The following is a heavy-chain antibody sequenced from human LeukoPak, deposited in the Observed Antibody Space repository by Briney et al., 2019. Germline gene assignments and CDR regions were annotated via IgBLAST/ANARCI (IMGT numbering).Heavy chain of an antibody. J-gene: IGHJ4*02. CDR3: TRRLMTTVNDY. CDR2: IRSKANDHAT. V-gene: IGHV3-73*01. D-gene: IGHD4-17*01. CDR1: GFTFSGSA. Sequence: PGGSLRLSCAGSGFTFSGSAMRWVRQSPGKGLGWVGRIRSKANDHATAYAASVRGRFTISRDDSENTAYLQMNSLKTEDTAIYYCTRRLMTTVNDYWGQGTLVTVSS.